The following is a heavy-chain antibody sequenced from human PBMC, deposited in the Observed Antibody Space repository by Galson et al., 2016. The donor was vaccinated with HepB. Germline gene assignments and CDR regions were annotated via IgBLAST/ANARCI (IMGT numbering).Heavy chain of an antibody. Sequence: SLRLSCAASGFTFNNYGMHWVRQAPGKGLEWVSLISYDGSTKYYADSVKGRFSTSRDNSKNTLSLQMNSLKAEDTAVYYCASRVSFDYWGQGTLVTVSS. D-gene: IGHD6-13*01. CDR3: ASRVSFDY. J-gene: IGHJ4*02. V-gene: IGHV3-30*03. CDR1: GFTFNNYG. CDR2: ISYDGSTK.